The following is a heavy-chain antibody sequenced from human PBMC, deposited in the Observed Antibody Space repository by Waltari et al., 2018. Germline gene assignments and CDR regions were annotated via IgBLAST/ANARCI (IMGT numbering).Heavy chain of an antibody. CDR2: IYSNGRTT. D-gene: IGHD1-26*01. CDR3: ARGAYYVHYFDY. J-gene: IGHJ4*02. Sequence: VRQAPGKGLQWVAIIYSNGRTTLYADSVKGRFTVSREDSKNTLYLEMNSLTAEDTAIYYCARGAYYVHYFDYWGQGSLVTVSS. V-gene: IGHV3-33*01.